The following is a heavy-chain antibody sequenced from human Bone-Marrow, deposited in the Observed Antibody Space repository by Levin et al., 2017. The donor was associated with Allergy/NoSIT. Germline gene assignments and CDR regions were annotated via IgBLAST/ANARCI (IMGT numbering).Heavy chain of an antibody. CDR2: IYSGGDT. J-gene: IGHJ4*02. D-gene: IGHD6-13*01. CDR3: ARDGVGTAAGTP. V-gene: IGHV3-66*01. CDR1: GFTVSRNY. Sequence: GGSLRLSCAASGFTVSRNYMSWVLQAPLKGLEWVSLIYSGGDTQYADSVKGRFTISRDNSKNTLYLQMNSLRADDTAVYYCARDGVGTAAGTPWGQGTLVTVSS.